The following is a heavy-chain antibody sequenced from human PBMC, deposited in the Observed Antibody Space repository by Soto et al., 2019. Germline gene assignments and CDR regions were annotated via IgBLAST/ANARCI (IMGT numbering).Heavy chain of an antibody. J-gene: IGHJ5*02. D-gene: IGHD6-19*01. CDR1: GGSFSGYY. CDR3: ARVKGAVAGTSKYNWFDP. CDR2: INHSGST. V-gene: IGHV4-34*01. Sequence: SETLSLTCAVYGGSFSGYYWCWIRQPPGKGLEWIGEINHSGSTNYNPSLKSRVTISVDTSKNQFSLKLSSVTAADTAVYYCARVKGAVAGTSKYNWFDPWGQGTLVT.